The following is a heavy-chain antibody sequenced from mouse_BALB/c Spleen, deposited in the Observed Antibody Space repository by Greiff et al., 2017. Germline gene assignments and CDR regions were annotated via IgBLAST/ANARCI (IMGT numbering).Heavy chain of an antibody. CDR3: ARGRGNYPFAY. D-gene: IGHD2-1*01. CDR2: IWSGGST. J-gene: IGHJ3*01. V-gene: IGHV2-2*02. Sequence: QVQLKESGPGLVQPSQSLSITCTVSGFSLTSYGVHWVRQSPGKGLEWLGVIWSGGSTDYNAAFISRLSISKDNSKSQVFFKMNSLQANDTAIYYCARGRGNYPFAYWGQGTLVTVSA. CDR1: GFSLTSYG.